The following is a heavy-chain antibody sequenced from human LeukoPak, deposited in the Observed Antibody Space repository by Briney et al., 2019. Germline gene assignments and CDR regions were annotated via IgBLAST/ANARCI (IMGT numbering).Heavy chain of an antibody. V-gene: IGHV3-33*01. Sequence: GGSLRLSCAASGFTFSSYGMHWVRQAPGKGLEWVAVIWYDGSNKYYADSVTGRFTISRDNSKNTLYLQMNTLRAEDTAVYYCAREQQRVRDLFDYWGQGTLVTVSS. CDR2: IWYDGSNK. CDR3: AREQQRVRDLFDY. J-gene: IGHJ4*02. CDR1: GFTFSSYG. D-gene: IGHD6-13*01.